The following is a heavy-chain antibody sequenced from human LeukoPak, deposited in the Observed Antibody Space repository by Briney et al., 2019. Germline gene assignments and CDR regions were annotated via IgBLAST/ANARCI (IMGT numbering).Heavy chain of an antibody. CDR2: INHSGST. CDR3: ASGYSYGN. V-gene: IGHV4-34*01. Sequence: SETLSLTCAVYGGSFSGCYWSWIRQPPGKGLEWIGEINHSGSTNYNPSLKSRVTISVDTSKNQFSLKLSSVTAADTAVYYCASGYSYGNWGQGTLVTVSS. D-gene: IGHD5-18*01. CDR1: GGSFSGCY. J-gene: IGHJ4*02.